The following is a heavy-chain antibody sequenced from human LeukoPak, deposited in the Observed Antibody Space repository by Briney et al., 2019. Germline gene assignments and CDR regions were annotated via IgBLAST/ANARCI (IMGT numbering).Heavy chain of an antibody. CDR3: ARLVIPHTTETLAI. D-gene: IGHD3-22*01. Sequence: SETLLHTCTVSGGSLSSSGYYWGWIRQPPGKGLEWIGSIYYGGSTYYNPSLKSRVTISVDTSKNQFSLKLGSVTAADTAVYYCARLVIPHTTETLAIGGMGTMVTVFS. V-gene: IGHV4-39*01. CDR2: IYYGGST. J-gene: IGHJ3*02. CDR1: GGSLSSSGYY.